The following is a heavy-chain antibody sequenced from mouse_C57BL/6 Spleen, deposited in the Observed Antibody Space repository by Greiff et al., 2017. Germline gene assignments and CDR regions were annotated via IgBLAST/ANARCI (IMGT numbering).Heavy chain of an antibody. CDR3: ACGGNRGGMDY. Sequence: VQLQQSGAELVKPGASVKLSCKATGYTFTGYWIEWVKQRPGHGLEWIGEIIPSSGSTNYNEKFKGKGTFTADTSSNTSYMQLSSLTTEDDAIYDCACGGNRGGMDYWGQGTSVTVSS. CDR1: GYTFTGYW. D-gene: IGHD1-1*02. CDR2: IIPSSGST. V-gene: IGHV1-9*01. J-gene: IGHJ4*01.